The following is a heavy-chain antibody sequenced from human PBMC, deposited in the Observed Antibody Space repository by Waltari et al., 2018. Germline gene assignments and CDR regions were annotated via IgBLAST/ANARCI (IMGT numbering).Heavy chain of an antibody. J-gene: IGHJ4*02. V-gene: IGHV4-38-2*01. CDR2: IYHSGST. Sequence: QVQLQESGPGLVKPSETLSLTCAVSGYSISSGYYWGWIRQPPGKGLEWIGSIYHSGSTYYNPSLKSRVTISVDTSKNQFSLKLSSVTAADTAVYYCARRHVSFDYWGQGTLVTVSS. CDR1: GYSISSGYY. CDR3: ARRHVSFDY. D-gene: IGHD3-16*01.